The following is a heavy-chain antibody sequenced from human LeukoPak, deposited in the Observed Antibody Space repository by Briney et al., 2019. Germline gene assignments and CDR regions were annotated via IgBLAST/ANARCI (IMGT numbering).Heavy chain of an antibody. V-gene: IGHV3-48*04. CDR1: GFTFSSYS. J-gene: IGHJ4*02. Sequence: GGSLRLSCAASGFTFSSYSMNWVRQAPGKGLEWVSYISSSSSTIYYADSVKGRFTISRDNAKNSLYLQLNSLRAEDTAVYYCARDPDYWGQGTLVTASS. CDR3: ARDPDY. CDR2: ISSSSSTI.